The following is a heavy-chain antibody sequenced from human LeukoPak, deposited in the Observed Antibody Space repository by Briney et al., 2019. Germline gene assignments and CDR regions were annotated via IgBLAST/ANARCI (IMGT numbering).Heavy chain of an antibody. V-gene: IGHV4-39*01. Sequence: SETLSLTCTVSSGSINSSNYYWGWIRQPPGKGLEWIGSIYYSGSTYYNPSLKSRVTISVDTSKNQFSLKLRSVTAADTAVYYCARPRTRLAWFDPWGQGTLVTVSS. CDR1: SGSINSSNYY. J-gene: IGHJ5*02. CDR2: IYYSGST. CDR3: ARPRTRLAWFDP. D-gene: IGHD6-19*01.